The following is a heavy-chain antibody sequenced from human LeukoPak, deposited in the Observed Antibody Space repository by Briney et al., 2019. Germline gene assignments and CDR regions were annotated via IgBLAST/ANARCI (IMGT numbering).Heavy chain of an antibody. J-gene: IGHJ4*02. CDR2: SYHTGST. Sequence: SETLSLTCTVSGDSISSYYWSWIRQPPGKGQEWIGYSYHTGSTNYNPSLKSRVTISVDTSKNQFSLKLSSVTAGDTAVYYCATGYSSTWYYFDYWGQGTLVTVSS. D-gene: IGHD6-13*01. CDR3: ATGYSSTWYYFDY. CDR1: GDSISSYY. V-gene: IGHV4-59*01.